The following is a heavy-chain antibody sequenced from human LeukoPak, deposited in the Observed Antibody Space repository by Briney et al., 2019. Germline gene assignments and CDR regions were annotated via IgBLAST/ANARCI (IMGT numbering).Heavy chain of an antibody. CDR2: INSDGSST. CDR3: ARDPYYYDSSGYPHYFDY. Sequence: GGSLRLSCAASGFTFSSHYMHWVRQAPGKGLVWVSRINSDGSSTSYADSVKGRFTISRDNSKNTLYLQMNSLRAEDTAVYYCARDPYYYDSSGYPHYFDYWGQGTLVTVSS. V-gene: IGHV3-74*01. D-gene: IGHD3-22*01. CDR1: GFTFSSHY. J-gene: IGHJ4*02.